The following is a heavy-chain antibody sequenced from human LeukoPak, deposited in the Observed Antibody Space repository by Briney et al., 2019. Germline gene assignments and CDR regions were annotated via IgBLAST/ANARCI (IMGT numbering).Heavy chain of an antibody. D-gene: IGHD3-16*01. J-gene: IGHJ6*03. Sequence: GGSLRLSCATSGFSFSRRGMNWVRHPPGKGLEWVSYISPGSGTIYYAESVKGRFTISRDDAKNSLFLQMNTLRAEDTAFYYCARIDGPTVYPYYMDLWGKGTTVTVAS. CDR2: ISPGSGTI. CDR3: ARIDGPTVYPYYMDL. CDR1: GFSFSRRG. V-gene: IGHV3-48*04.